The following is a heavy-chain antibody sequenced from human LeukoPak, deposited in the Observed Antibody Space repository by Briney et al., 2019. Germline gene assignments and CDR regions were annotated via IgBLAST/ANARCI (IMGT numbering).Heavy chain of an antibody. D-gene: IGHD3-22*01. V-gene: IGHV1-2*02. Sequence: ASVKVSCKASGYSFIGYYIHWVRQAPGQGLEWMGRINPNSGGTHSAQKFPVRVTMTRDTSISTAYMELNRLGFEETAVYYCARGEKIAYDSSGNDAFDMWGQGKWVTVSS. J-gene: IGHJ3*02. CDR1: GYSFIGYY. CDR2: INPNSGGT. CDR3: ARGEKIAYDSSGNDAFDM.